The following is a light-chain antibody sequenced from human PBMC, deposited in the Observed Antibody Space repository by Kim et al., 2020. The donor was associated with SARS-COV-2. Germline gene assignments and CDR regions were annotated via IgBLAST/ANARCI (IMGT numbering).Light chain of an antibody. Sequence: EIVLTQSPGTLSLSPGGRATLSCRASQSVNSDFLAWYQQKPGQAPRLLIYGASIRATGIPDRFSGGGSGTDFTLTISRLEPEDFAVYYCQQYGNSIFTFCPGTKVDIK. CDR1: QSVNSDF. CDR2: GAS. V-gene: IGKV3-20*01. CDR3: QQYGNSIFT. J-gene: IGKJ3*01.